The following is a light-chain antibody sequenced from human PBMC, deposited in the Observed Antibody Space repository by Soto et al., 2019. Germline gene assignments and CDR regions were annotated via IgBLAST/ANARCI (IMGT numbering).Light chain of an antibody. CDR1: QSVSGW. Sequence: IQMTQSASTLSSSIGNRVTITCLASQSVSGWLAWYQQKPGEAPKLLIYDASALPRGVPSRFSGSGSGTKFTLTIASLQPDDVATYYCQEYETFSGRFGAGTMV. J-gene: IGKJ4*02. CDR3: QEYETFSGR. CDR2: DAS. V-gene: IGKV1-5*01.